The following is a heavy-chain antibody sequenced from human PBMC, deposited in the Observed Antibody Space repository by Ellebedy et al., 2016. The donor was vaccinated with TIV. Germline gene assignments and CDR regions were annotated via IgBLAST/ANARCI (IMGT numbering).Heavy chain of an antibody. CDR3: ARTDCSGRSCYSFFNH. CDR2: QHSTDIP. J-gene: IGHJ1*01. D-gene: IGHD2-8*02. V-gene: IGHV3-53*01. Sequence: GGSLRLSCVASGFTVSSNYMFWVRQAPGKGLEWVALQHSTDIPYYADSVRGRFTVSRDDSQNKLFLQMNNLRVDDTAVYYCARTDCSGRSCYSFFNHWGQGTLVTVSS. CDR1: GFTVSSNY.